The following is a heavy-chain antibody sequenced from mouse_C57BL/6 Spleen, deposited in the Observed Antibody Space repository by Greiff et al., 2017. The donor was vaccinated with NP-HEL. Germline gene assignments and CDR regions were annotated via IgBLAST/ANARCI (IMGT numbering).Heavy chain of an antibody. CDR2: IDPETGGT. J-gene: IGHJ4*01. CDR3: TRSRTVVPEGTIMDY. V-gene: IGHV1-15*01. CDR1: GYTFTDYE. Sequence: QVQLQQSGAELVRPGASVTLSCKASGYTFTDYEMHWVKQTPVHGLEWIGAIDPETGGTAYNQKFKGKAILTADKSSSTAYMELRSLTSEDSAVYYCTRSRTVVPEGTIMDYWGQGTSVTVSS. D-gene: IGHD1-1*01.